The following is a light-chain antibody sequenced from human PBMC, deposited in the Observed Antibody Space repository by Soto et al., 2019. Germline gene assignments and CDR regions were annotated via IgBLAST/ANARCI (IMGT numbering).Light chain of an antibody. V-gene: IGKV1-5*01. CDR2: DAS. J-gene: IGKJ1*01. CDR3: QQYNSYST. CDR1: QSISSW. Sequence: DIHMTQSPSTLSASVGDRVTITCRASQSISSWLAWYQQKPGKAPKLLIYDASSLEGGVPSRFSGSGSGTEFTLTISGLQPDDFATYYCQQYNSYSTFGQGTKVDI.